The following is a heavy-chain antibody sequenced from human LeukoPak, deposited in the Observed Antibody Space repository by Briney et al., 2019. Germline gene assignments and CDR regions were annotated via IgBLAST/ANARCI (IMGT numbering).Heavy chain of an antibody. V-gene: IGHV3-15*07. CDR1: GFTFSNAW. CDR2: IKSTVDGGTT. J-gene: IGHJ3*02. CDR3: TTGGNVIVADTRAFDI. Sequence: GGSLRLSCAASGFTFSNAWMNWVRQAPGEGLEWVVRIKSTVDGGTTDLAAPVKGRFTVSRDDSKKMLYLQMNSLKTEDTAVYYCTTGGNVIVADTRAFDIWGQGTMVTVSS. D-gene: IGHD6-19*01.